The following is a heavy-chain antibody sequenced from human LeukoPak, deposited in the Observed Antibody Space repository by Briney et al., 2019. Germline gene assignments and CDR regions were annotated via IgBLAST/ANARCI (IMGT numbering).Heavy chain of an antibody. Sequence: ASVKVSCKASGYTFTSYDINWVRQATGQGLEWMGWMNPNSGNTGYAQKFQGRVTMTRNTSISTAYMELSSLISEGTAVYYCASGSFEVVTAMSNFDYWGQGTLVTVSS. CDR2: MNPNSGNT. V-gene: IGHV1-8*01. CDR1: GYTFTSYD. J-gene: IGHJ4*02. CDR3: ASGSFEVVTAMSNFDY. D-gene: IGHD2-21*02.